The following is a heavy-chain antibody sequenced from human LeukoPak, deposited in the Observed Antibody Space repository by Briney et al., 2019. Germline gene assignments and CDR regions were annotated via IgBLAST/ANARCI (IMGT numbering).Heavy chain of an antibody. D-gene: IGHD3-9*01. V-gene: IGHV4-31*03. Sequence: SETLSLTCTVSGGSISSGGYYWSWIRQHPGKGLEWIGYIYYSGSTYYNPSLKSRVTISVDTSKNQFSLKLSSVTAADTAVYYCASTGYDILTGYPYYFDYWGQGTLVTASS. J-gene: IGHJ4*02. CDR2: IYYSGST. CDR1: GGSISSGGYY. CDR3: ASTGYDILTGYPYYFDY.